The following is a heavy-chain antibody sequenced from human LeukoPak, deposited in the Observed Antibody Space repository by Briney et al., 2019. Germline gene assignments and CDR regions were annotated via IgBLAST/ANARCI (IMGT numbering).Heavy chain of an antibody. CDR3: ARYYYDSSGYSPFDY. J-gene: IGHJ4*02. CDR2: IYYSGST. D-gene: IGHD3-22*01. V-gene: IGHV4-59*01. CDR1: GGFISSYY. Sequence: PSETLSLTCTVSGGFISSYYWSWIRQPPGQGLEWIGYIYYSGSTNYNPSLKSRVTISVDTSKNQFFLKLSSVTAADTAVYYCARYYYDSSGYSPFDYWGQGTLVTVSS.